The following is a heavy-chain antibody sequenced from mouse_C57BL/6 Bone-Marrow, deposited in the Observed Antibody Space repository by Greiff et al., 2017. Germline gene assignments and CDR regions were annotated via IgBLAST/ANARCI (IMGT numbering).Heavy chain of an antibody. CDR1: GFTFSSYA. J-gene: IGHJ3*01. V-gene: IGHV5-4*01. CDR2: ISDGGSYT. CDR3: ARDGPFYYGSSPFAY. D-gene: IGHD1-1*01. Sequence: EVKLMESGGGLVKPGGSLKLSCAASGFTFSSYAMSWVRQTPEKRLEWVATISDGGSYTYYPANVKGRFTISRDNAKNNLYLQMSHLKSEDTAMYYCARDGPFYYGSSPFAYWGQGTLVTVSA.